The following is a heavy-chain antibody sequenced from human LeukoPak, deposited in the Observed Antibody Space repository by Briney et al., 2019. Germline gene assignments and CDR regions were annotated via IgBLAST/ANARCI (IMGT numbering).Heavy chain of an antibody. CDR2: MIPNSGNT. V-gene: IGHV1-8*01. D-gene: IGHD4-23*01. Sequence: ASVKVSCMASGYTFTTYYINWVRQAPGRGLEWMGSMIPNSGNTDYAQKFQGRVTMTRDTSRSTAYMELSSLRSEDTAVYYCARGVGGNGWYFDLWGRGTLVAVSS. CDR3: ARGVGGNGWYFDL. CDR1: GYTFTTYY. J-gene: IGHJ2*01.